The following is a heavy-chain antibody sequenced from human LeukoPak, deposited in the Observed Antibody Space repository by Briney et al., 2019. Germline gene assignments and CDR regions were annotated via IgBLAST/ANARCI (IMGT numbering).Heavy chain of an antibody. CDR3: ARDLVTVTKGFDI. CDR2: ISYIGST. D-gene: IGHD4-17*01. V-gene: IGHV4-59*11. J-gene: IGHJ3*02. Sequence: SETLSLTCTVSGGSISSHYWTWIRQPPGKGLEWIGYISYIGSTNYNPSLKSRVTISIDTSKNQFSLKLSSVTAADTPVYYCARDLVTVTKGFDIWGQGTMVSVSS. CDR1: GGSISSHY.